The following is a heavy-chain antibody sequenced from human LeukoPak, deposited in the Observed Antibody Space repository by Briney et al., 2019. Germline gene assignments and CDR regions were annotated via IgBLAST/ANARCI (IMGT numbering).Heavy chain of an antibody. CDR1: GGSISSGDYY. Sequence: PSETLSLTCTVSGGSISSGDYYWSWIRQHPGKGLEWIGYIYNSGGTYYNPSLNSRVTVSVDTSKNQFSLKLSSVTAADTAVYYCAREESRSSYFDYWGQGTLVTVSS. J-gene: IGHJ4*02. CDR3: AREESRSSYFDY. CDR2: IYNSGGT. D-gene: IGHD6-6*01. V-gene: IGHV4-31*03.